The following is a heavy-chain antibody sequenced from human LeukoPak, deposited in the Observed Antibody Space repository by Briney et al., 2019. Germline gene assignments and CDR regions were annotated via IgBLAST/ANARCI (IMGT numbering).Heavy chain of an antibody. CDR3: ARYIYGYLHY. J-gene: IGHJ4*02. D-gene: IGHD5-18*01. CDR2: INPSGGST. CDR1: GYTFTNYN. V-gene: IGHV1-46*01. Sequence: ASVKVSCKASGYTFTNYNIHWVRQAPGQGLEWMGIINPSGGSTSYAQKFQGRVTMTRDTSTSTVYMELSSLRSEDTAVYYCARYIYGYLHYWGQGTLVTISS.